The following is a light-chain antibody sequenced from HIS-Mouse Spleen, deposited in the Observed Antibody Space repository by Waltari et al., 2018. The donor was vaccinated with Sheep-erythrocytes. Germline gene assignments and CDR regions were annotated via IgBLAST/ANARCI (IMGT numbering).Light chain of an antibody. CDR3: QAWDSSRV. Sequence: SYELTQPPSVSVSPGQTASIPCSGDQLGDKYACWYQQTPGQSPVLVIYQDSKRPSGIPERFSGSNSGNTATLTISGTQAMDEADYYCQAWDSSRVFGGGTKLTVL. CDR1: QLGDKY. J-gene: IGLJ2*01. V-gene: IGLV3-1*01. CDR2: QDS.